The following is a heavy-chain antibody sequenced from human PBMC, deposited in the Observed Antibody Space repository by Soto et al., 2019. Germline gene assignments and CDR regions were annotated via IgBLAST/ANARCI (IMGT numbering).Heavy chain of an antibody. D-gene: IGHD3-3*01. V-gene: IGHV1-58*01. CDR2: IVVGSGNT. CDR1: GFTFTSSA. J-gene: IGHJ6*02. CDR3: AADRGITIFGVVRLDV. Sequence: EASVKVSCKASGFTFTSSAVQWVRQARGQRLEWIGWIVVGSGNTNYAQKFRERVTITRDMSTSTAYMELSSLRSEDTAVYYCAADRGITIFGVVRLDVWGQGTTVTVSS.